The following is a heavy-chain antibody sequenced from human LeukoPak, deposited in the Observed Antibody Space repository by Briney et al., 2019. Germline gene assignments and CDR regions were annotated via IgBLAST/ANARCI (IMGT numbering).Heavy chain of an antibody. CDR1: GGTFSSYA. Sequence: SVKVSCKASGGTFSSYAISWVRQAPGQGLEWMGRIIPILGIANYAQKFQGRVTITADKSTSTAYMELSSLRSEDTAVYYCARDATYYYGSGSRISDYWGQGTLVTVSS. V-gene: IGHV1-69*04. D-gene: IGHD3-10*01. J-gene: IGHJ4*02. CDR2: IIPILGIA. CDR3: ARDATYYYGSGSRISDY.